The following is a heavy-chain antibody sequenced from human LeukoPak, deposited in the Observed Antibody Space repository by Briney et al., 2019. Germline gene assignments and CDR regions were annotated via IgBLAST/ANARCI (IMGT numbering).Heavy chain of an antibody. CDR1: GYSISSGYY. CDR2: IYHSGST. Sequence: SETLSLTCTVSGYSISSGYYWGWIRQPPGKGLEWIGSIYHSGSTYYNPSLKSRVTISVDTSKNQFSLKLSSVTAADTAVYYCARAAQYYDFWSGYETWGQGTLVTVSS. D-gene: IGHD3-3*01. CDR3: ARAAQYYDFWSGYET. V-gene: IGHV4-38-2*02. J-gene: IGHJ5*02.